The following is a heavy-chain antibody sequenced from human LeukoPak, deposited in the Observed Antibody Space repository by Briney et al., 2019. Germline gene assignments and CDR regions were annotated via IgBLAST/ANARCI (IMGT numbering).Heavy chain of an antibody. D-gene: IGHD2-8*01. J-gene: IGHJ4*02. CDR1: GFTFSSYW. Sequence: QPGGSLRLSCAASGFTFSSYWIHWVRHVPGKGLVWVSRIHGDGRTTTYADSVKGGFTISRDNAKNTLYLQMNSLRAEDTAVHYCARDNGENYHTAFDYWGQGTLVTVSS. CDR3: ARDNGENYHTAFDY. CDR2: IHGDGRTT. V-gene: IGHV3-74*01.